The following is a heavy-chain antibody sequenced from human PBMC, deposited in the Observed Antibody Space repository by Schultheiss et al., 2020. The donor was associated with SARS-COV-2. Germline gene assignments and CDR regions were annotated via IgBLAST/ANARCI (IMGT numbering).Heavy chain of an antibody. V-gene: IGHV3-15*01. CDR2: IYMKTDGETT. J-gene: IGHJ5*02. CDR3: ARNNWFDP. CDR1: GFIFSTYP. Sequence: GGSLRLSCAASGFIFSTYPMHWVRQAPGKGLEWVGRIYMKTDGETTDYAAPVKGRFTISRDDSKNTLYLQMNSLRAEDTAVYYCARNNWFDPWGQGTLVTVSS.